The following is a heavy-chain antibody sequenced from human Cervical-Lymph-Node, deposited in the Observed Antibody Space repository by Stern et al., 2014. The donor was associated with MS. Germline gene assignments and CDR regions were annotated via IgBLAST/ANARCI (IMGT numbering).Heavy chain of an antibody. CDR2: ISYDGSNE. V-gene: IGHV3-30*18. J-gene: IGHJ4*02. CDR3: AKDVAHVGYSDY. CDR1: GFTFSRYG. Sequence: VQLVESGGGVVQPGRSLRLSCAASGFTFSRYGMHWVRQAPGKGLEWVAVISYDGSNEYYADCVKGRFTISRDNSKNTLYLQMNSLRAEDTAVYYCAKDVAHVGYSDYWGQGTLVTVSS. D-gene: IGHD3-16*02.